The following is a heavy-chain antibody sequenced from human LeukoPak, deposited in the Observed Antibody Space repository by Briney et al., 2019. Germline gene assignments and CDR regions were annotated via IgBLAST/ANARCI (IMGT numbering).Heavy chain of an antibody. Sequence: SVKVSCKASGGTFSSYTISWVRQAPGQGLEWMGRIIPILGIANYAQKFQGRVTITADKSTSTAYMELSSLRSEDTAVYYCARGLSRTASKPYGPGSYRGYYYMDVWGKGTTVTVSS. V-gene: IGHV1-69*02. CDR3: ARGLSRTASKPYGPGSYRGYYYMDV. J-gene: IGHJ6*03. D-gene: IGHD3-10*01. CDR1: GGTFSSYT. CDR2: IIPILGIA.